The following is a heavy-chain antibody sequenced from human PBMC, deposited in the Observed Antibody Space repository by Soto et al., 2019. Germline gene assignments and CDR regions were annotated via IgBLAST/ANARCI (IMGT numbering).Heavy chain of an antibody. CDR3: TLSYGDSYYYYYGMDV. J-gene: IGHJ6*02. Sequence: GESLKISCVGSGFSFSRYTVGWVRQVPGKGLAWMGVIHPGDSDTIYSPSFQGQVTISADKSISTAYLQWSSLKASDTAMYYCTLSYGDSYYYYYGMDVWGQGTTVTVSS. D-gene: IGHD4-17*01. CDR2: IHPGDSDT. CDR1: GFSFSRYT. V-gene: IGHV5-51*01.